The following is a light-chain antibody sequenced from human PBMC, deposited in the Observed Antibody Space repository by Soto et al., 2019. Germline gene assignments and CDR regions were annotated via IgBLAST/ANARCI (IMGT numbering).Light chain of an antibody. CDR2: EVN. CDR1: SSDVGGYNY. Sequence: QSALTQPPSASGSPGQSVTISCTGTSSDVGGYNYVSWYQQNPGKAPKLMISEVNKRPSGVPDRFSGSKSGNTASLTVSGLQAEDEADYYCSSYSGSRHYVFGTGTKLTVL. V-gene: IGLV2-8*01. CDR3: SSYSGSRHYV. J-gene: IGLJ1*01.